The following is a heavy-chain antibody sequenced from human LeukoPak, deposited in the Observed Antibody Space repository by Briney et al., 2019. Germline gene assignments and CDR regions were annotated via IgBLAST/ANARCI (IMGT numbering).Heavy chain of an antibody. CDR2: ISYDGSDT. D-gene: IGHD3-22*01. J-gene: IGHJ5*02. CDR3: ARDYYDSSGYYYEGWFDP. Sequence: PGGSLRLSCAASGFIFSTYGFHWVRQAPGEGLEWVAVISYDGSDTYYADSVKGRFTISRDNSKNTLYLQMNSLRAEDTAVYYCARDYYDSSGYYYEGWFDPWGQGTLVTVSS. CDR1: GFIFSTYG. V-gene: IGHV3-30*03.